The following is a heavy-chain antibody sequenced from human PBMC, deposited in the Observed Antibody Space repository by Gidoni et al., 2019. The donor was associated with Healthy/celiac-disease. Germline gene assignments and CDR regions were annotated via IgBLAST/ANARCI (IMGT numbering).Heavy chain of an antibody. D-gene: IGHD3-3*01. J-gene: IGHJ4*02. CDR3: ARDKTYDFWSGYYTSLGFDF. V-gene: IGHV3-30*03. CDR2: ISYDGSNK. Sequence: GKGLGWVAVISYDGSNKYYADSVKGRFTISRDNSKNTLYLQMNSLRAEDTAVYYCARDKTYDFWSGYYTSLGFDFWGQGNLVTGSS.